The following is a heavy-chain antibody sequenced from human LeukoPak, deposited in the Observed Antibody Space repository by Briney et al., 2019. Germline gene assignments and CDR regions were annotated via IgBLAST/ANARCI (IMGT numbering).Heavy chain of an antibody. Sequence: PSETLSLTCTVSGGSISSYYWSWIRQPPGKGLEWIGYIYYSGSTNYNPSLKSRVTISVDTSKNQFSLKLRSVTAADTAVYYCAREGSGYYPLYYFDYWGQGTLVTVSS. V-gene: IGHV4-59*01. CDR3: AREGSGYYPLYYFDY. CDR1: GGSISSYY. CDR2: IYYSGST. D-gene: IGHD3-22*01. J-gene: IGHJ4*02.